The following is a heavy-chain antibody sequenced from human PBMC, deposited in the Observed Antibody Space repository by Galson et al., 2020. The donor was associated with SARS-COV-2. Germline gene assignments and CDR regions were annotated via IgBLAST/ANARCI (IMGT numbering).Heavy chain of an antibody. V-gene: IGHV3-33*08. Sequence: GESLSLSCEASGFPLNTINMHWVRQPPGKGLEWVAFTWFDGNNNYYAASVKGRFAISRDNSKNTFFLQMSSLSPEDTAVYYCVVDPPTSGYALDIWGQGTMVTVSS. J-gene: IGHJ3*02. D-gene: IGHD3-22*01. CDR3: VVDPPTSGYALDI. CDR1: GFPLNTIN. CDR2: TWFDGNNN.